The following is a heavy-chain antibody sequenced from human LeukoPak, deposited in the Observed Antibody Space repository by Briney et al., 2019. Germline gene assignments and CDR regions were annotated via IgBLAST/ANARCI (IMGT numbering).Heavy chain of an antibody. D-gene: IGHD2-2*01. J-gene: IGHJ4*02. V-gene: IGHV3-48*01. CDR2: ISADGGRR. Sequence: GGSLRLSCAASGFTFRTYSMNWVRQAPGRGLEWISYISADGGRRYYADSVKGRLTISRDDAKNSMYLQMNNLRAEDTAVYYCARDPAPFDSYFDYWGQGSLVTVSS. CDR3: ARDPAPFDSYFDY. CDR1: GFTFRTYS.